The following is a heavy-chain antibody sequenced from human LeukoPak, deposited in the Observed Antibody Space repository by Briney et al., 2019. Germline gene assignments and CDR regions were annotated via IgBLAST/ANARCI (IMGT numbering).Heavy chain of an antibody. J-gene: IGHJ4*02. Sequence: PGGSLRLSCAASGFIFSDYGMYWVRQAPGKGLEWLAVISYDGSNSYYADSVKGRFTIAGDNSKNTLNLQMNSLRAEDTAVYYCARGYSSSSEGSFDYWGQGTLVTVSS. CDR1: GFIFSDYG. V-gene: IGHV3-33*01. CDR2: ISYDGSNS. CDR3: ARGYSSSSEGSFDY. D-gene: IGHD6-6*01.